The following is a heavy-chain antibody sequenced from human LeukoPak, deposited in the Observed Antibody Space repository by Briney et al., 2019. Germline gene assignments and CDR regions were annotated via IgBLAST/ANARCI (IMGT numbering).Heavy chain of an antibody. CDR2: IKSKTHGGTT. Sequence: PGGSLRLSCAVSGFTFTNAWMTWVRQAPGKGLEWVGRIKSKTHGGTTDYAAPVKGRFTISRDDSKDTLYLQMNSLKTEDTAVYYCTGSPAPGIDYWGQGTLVTVSS. CDR1: GFTFTNAW. D-gene: IGHD1-26*01. CDR3: TGSPAPGIDY. V-gene: IGHV3-15*01. J-gene: IGHJ4*02.